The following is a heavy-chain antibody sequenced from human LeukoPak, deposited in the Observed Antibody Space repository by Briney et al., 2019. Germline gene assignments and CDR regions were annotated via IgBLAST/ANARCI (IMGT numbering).Heavy chain of an antibody. J-gene: IGHJ3*02. CDR2: FDPEDGET. D-gene: IGHD3-22*01. V-gene: IGHV1-24*01. CDR1: GYTLTELS. Sequence: GPVKVSCKVSGYTLTELSMHWVRQAPGKGLEWMGGFDPEDGETIYAQKFQGRVTMTEDTSTDTAYMELSSLRPEDTAVYYCATDMYYYDSSGYSVFDIWGQGTMVTVSS. CDR3: ATDMYYYDSSGYSVFDI.